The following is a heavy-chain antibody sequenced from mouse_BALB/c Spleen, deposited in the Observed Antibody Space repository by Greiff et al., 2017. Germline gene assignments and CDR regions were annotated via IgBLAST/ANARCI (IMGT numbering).Heavy chain of an antibody. CDR2: IWSGGST. CDR1: GFSLTSYG. CDR3: ARNGGAYYDYVWFAY. Sequence: QVQLKQSGPGLVQPSQSLSITCTVSGFSLTSYGVHWVRQSPGKGLEWLGVIWSGGSTDYNAAFISRLSISKDNSKSQVFFKMNSLQANDTAIYYCARNGGAYYDYVWFAYWGQGTLVTVSA. D-gene: IGHD2-4*01. V-gene: IGHV2-2*02. J-gene: IGHJ3*01.